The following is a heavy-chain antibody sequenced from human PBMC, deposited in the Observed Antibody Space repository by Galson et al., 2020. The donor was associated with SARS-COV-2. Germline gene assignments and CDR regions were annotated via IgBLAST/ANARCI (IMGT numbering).Heavy chain of an antibody. Sequence: TLSLTCTVPGTSISSGSYSWNWIRQPPGKGLEWIGYISHSGGTYYNPSLKSRVTISGDRSKNQFSLRLSSVTAADTAVYYCARLHYGEYAPEAFDIWGPGTRVTVAS. V-gene: IGHV4-30-2*01. J-gene: IGHJ3*02. CDR3: ARLHYGEYAPEAFDI. CDR1: GTSISSGSYS. CDR2: ISHSGGT. D-gene: IGHD4-17*01.